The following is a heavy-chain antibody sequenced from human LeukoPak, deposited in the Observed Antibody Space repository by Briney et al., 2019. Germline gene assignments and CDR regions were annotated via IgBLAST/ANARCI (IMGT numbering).Heavy chain of an antibody. J-gene: IGHJ5*02. Sequence: PSETLSLTCTVSGGSISSSSYYWGWIRQPPGKGLEWIGYIYYSGSTYYNPSLKSRVAISVDTSKNQFSLKLTSVTAVDTAVYYCARVVIPHIYYDSGNWFDPWGQGTLVTVSS. CDR2: IYYSGST. V-gene: IGHV4-30-4*08. CDR1: GGSISSSSYY. CDR3: ARVVIPHIYYDSGNWFDP. D-gene: IGHD3-10*01.